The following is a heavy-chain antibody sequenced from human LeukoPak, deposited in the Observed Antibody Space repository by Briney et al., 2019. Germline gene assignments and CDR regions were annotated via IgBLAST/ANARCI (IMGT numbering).Heavy chain of an antibody. CDR3: AREAQSSSGDYFDY. V-gene: IGHV4-59*01. D-gene: IGHD6-6*01. CDR2: IYYSGST. CDR1: GGSISSYY. J-gene: IGHJ4*02. Sequence: ASETLSLTCTVSGGSISSYYWSWIRQPPGKGLEWIGYIYYSGSTNYNPSLKSRVTISVDTSKNQFSLKLSSVTAADTAVYYCAREAQSSSGDYFDYWGQGTLVTVSS.